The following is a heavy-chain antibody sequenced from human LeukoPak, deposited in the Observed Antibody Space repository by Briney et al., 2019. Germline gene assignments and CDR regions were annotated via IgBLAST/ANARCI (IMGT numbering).Heavy chain of an antibody. Sequence: PGGSLRLSCAASGFSFSSYAMHWVRLAQGEGLEYVSAISSNGGSRYYANSVRGSFTISRDNSKKTLYLHMGSLRAEERPVCYCARDNGGYVSGYWGEGTLVTLPS. D-gene: IGHD5-12*01. CDR1: GFSFSSYA. J-gene: IGHJ4*02. CDR3: ARDNGGYVSGY. CDR2: ISSNGGSR. V-gene: IGHV3-64*01.